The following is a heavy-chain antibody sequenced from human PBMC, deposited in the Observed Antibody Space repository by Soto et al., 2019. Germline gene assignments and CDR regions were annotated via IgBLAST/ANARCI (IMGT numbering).Heavy chain of an antibody. CDR3: ARSRRGAYSSGWYSPSGYYNYGIDV. D-gene: IGHD6-19*01. Sequence: GESLKISCKGSGYSFTSYWIGWVRQMPGKGLEWMGIINPGDSDTKYSPSLQGQVSISADTSISTAYLQWTSLKASDTAMYYCARSRRGAYSSGWYSPSGYYNYGIDVWGQGTKVTV. J-gene: IGHJ6*02. CDR2: INPGDSDT. V-gene: IGHV5-51*01. CDR1: GYSFTSYW.